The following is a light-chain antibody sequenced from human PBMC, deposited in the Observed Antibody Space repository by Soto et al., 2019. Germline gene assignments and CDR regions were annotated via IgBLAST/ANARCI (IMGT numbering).Light chain of an antibody. V-gene: IGKV1-8*01. CDR2: AAS. Sequence: AVLLTRPPSQFPAPTGEGATIICRAGQEITNNLPCFQKVPGKAPKLLLYAASILQTGVPSRFSGSGSGTDFTLTIDGLQSEDFATYFCQHYYNYPWTFGQGTTVE. CDR3: QHYYNYPWT. J-gene: IGKJ1*01. CDR1: QEITNN.